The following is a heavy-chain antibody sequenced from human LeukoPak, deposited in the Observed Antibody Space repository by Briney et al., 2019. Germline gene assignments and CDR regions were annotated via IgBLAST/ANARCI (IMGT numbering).Heavy chain of an antibody. J-gene: IGHJ4*02. D-gene: IGHD3-22*01. Sequence: GGSLRLSCAASGLTFSGYSMSWVRQAPGKGLEWVSAITGSGSATDYADSVKGRFTISRDNSENTLYLQMNSLRAEDTAVYYCAKRRYHSSGYFDYWGQGTLVTVSP. CDR1: GLTFSGYS. V-gene: IGHV3-23*01. CDR2: ITGSGSAT. CDR3: AKRRYHSSGYFDY.